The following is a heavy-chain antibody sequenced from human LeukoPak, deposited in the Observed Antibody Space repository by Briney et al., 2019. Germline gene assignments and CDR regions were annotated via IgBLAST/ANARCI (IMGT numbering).Heavy chain of an antibody. Sequence: GGSLRLPCAASGFTFSSYAMSWVRQAPGKGLEWVSAISGSGGSTYYADSVKGRFTISRDNSKNTLYLQMDSLRAEDTAVYYCAKNPEETSGVLLWFGEYYFDYWGQGTLVTVSS. CDR2: ISGSGGST. V-gene: IGHV3-23*01. CDR3: AKNPEETSGVLLWFGEYYFDY. D-gene: IGHD3-10*01. CDR1: GFTFSSYA. J-gene: IGHJ4*02.